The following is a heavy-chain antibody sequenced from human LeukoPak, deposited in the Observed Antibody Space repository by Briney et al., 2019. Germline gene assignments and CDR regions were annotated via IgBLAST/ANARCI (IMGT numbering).Heavy chain of an antibody. D-gene: IGHD6-6*01. CDR1: GGSISSGSYY. Sequence: PSETLSLTCTVSGGSISSGSYYWSWIRQAAGKGLEWSGSSYYSGSTYYNPSLKSRVTISVDTSKNQFSLKLSSVTAADTAVYYCARGHTRYSSSPAGRGTEPYYFDYWGQGTLVTVSS. CDR2: SYYSGST. V-gene: IGHV4-39*01. J-gene: IGHJ4*02. CDR3: ARGHTRYSSSPAGRGTEPYYFDY.